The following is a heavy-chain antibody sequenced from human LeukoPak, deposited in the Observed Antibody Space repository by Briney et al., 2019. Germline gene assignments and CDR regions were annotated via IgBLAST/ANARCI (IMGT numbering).Heavy chain of an antibody. Sequence: KPGGSLLLSCAASGFTFSDYYMSWIRPAPGKGLEWVSYISSSGSTIYYADSVKGRFTISRDNAKNSLYLQMNSLRAEDTAVYYCACSYDFWSGPDYWGQGTLVTVSS. CDR2: ISSSGSTI. CDR1: GFTFSDYY. CDR3: ACSYDFWSGPDY. J-gene: IGHJ4*02. V-gene: IGHV3-11*01. D-gene: IGHD3-3*01.